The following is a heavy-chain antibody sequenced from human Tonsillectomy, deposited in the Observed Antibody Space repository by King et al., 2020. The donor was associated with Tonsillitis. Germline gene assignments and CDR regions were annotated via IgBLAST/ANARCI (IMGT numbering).Heavy chain of an antibody. J-gene: IGHJ4*02. CDR3: TTGDPRWDH. CDR2: ITSKTDGETT. V-gene: IGHV3-15*01. D-gene: IGHD3-16*01. CDR1: GLTFSQAW. Sequence: DVQLVESGGGLVQPGGSLRLSCAASGLTFSQAWMAWVRQAPGKGLEWVGSITSKTDGETTDYAATVKGSFTISRDDSKNTLYLQMNGLKTEDTAVYYCTTGDPRWDHWGQGTLVTVSS.